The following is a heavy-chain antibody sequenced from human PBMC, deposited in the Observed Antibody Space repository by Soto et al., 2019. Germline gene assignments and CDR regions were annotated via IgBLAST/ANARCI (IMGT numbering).Heavy chain of an antibody. CDR1: GGSISSGDYY. J-gene: IGHJ5*02. CDR3: ARAAPPAQRYFDWSPGFDP. D-gene: IGHD3-9*01. Sequence: SETLSLTCAVSGGSISSGDYYWSWIRQPPGKGLEWVGHISYSGSTYYNPSLQSRVTMSLDTSKNQFSLKVTSVTAADTAVYYCARAAPPAQRYFDWSPGFDPWGQGTLVTVSS. V-gene: IGHV4-30-4*01. CDR2: ISYSGST.